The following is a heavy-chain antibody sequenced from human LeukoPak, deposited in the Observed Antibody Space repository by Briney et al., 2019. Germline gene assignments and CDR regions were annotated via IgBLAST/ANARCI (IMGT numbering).Heavy chain of an antibody. D-gene: IGHD6-13*01. CDR2: ISGSGGST. V-gene: IGHV3-23*01. Sequence: GGSLRLSCAASGFTFSSYSMNWVRQAPGKGLEWVSAISGSGGSTYYADSVKGRFTISRDNSKNTLYLQMNSLRAEDTAVYYCARDVGIAAAGSYYYYYYMDVWGKGTTVTISS. CDR3: ARDVGIAAAGSYYYYYYMDV. CDR1: GFTFSSYS. J-gene: IGHJ6*03.